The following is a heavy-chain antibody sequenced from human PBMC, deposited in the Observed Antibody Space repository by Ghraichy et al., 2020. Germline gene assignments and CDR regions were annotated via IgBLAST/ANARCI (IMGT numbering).Heavy chain of an antibody. D-gene: IGHD5-18*01. Sequence: SQTLSLTCTVASDSISSYYWSWIRQPPGKGLEWIGYMYYDGNTDYNPSLKSRVTISVDTSKNQFSLRLSSVTAADTAVYYCARVQRGYSYGPFDYWGRGTLVTVSS. J-gene: IGHJ4*02. CDR1: SDSISSYY. V-gene: IGHV4-59*01. CDR2: MYYDGNT. CDR3: ARVQRGYSYGPFDY.